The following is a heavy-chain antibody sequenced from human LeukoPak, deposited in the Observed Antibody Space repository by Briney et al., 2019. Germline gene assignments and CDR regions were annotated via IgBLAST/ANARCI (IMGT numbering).Heavy chain of an antibody. CDR3: AGRVPELVSTFFDY. D-gene: IGHD6-13*01. Sequence: PSGTLSLTCAVSGGSISSSNWWSWVRQPPGKGLEWIGEIYHSGSTNYNPSLKSRVTISVDKSKNQFSLKLSSVTAADTAVYYCAGRVPELVSTFFDYWGQGTLVTVSS. V-gene: IGHV4-4*02. J-gene: IGHJ4*02. CDR2: IYHSGST. CDR1: GGSISSSNW.